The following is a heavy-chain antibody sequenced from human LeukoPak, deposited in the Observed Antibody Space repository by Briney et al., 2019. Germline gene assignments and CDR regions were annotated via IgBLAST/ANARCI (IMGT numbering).Heavy chain of an antibody. CDR2: ISSSSSYI. CDR1: GFTFSSYS. V-gene: IGHV3-21*01. D-gene: IGHD6-13*01. Sequence: GGSLRLSCAASGFTFSSYSMNWVRQAPGKGLEWVSSISSSSSYIYYADSVKGRFTISRDNAKNSLYLQMNSLRAEDTAVYYCASSAAVSYVDYWGQGTLVTVSS. CDR3: ASSAAVSYVDY. J-gene: IGHJ4*02.